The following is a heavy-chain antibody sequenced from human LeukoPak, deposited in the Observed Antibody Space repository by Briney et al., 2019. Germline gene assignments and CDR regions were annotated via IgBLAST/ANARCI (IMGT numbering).Heavy chain of an antibody. D-gene: IGHD4-17*01. CDR3: AKGYYGDPRWGMDV. CDR1: GFTFSSYW. V-gene: IGHV3-74*01. CDR2: INSDGSST. J-gene: IGHJ6*02. Sequence: GGSLRLSCAASGFTFSSYWMHWVRQAPGKGLVWVSRINSDGSSTSYADSVKGRFTISRDNAKNTLYLQMNSLRAEDTAVYYCAKGYYGDPRWGMDVWGQGTTVTVSS.